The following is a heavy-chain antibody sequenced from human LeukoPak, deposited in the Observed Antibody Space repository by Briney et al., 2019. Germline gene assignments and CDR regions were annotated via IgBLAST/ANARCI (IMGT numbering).Heavy chain of an antibody. Sequence: GESLKISCKGSGYSFTTYWIGWVRQMPGKGLEWMGIIYPGDSDTRYSPSFRGQVTMSADKSINTAYLQWSSLKASDSAMYYCARQRGGATGMDYFDYWGQGTLVTVSS. CDR1: GYSFTTYW. D-gene: IGHD1-26*01. J-gene: IGHJ4*02. V-gene: IGHV5-51*01. CDR2: IYPGDSDT. CDR3: ARQRGGATGMDYFDY.